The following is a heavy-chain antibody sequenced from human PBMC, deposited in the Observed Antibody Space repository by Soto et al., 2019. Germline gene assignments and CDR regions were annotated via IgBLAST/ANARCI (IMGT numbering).Heavy chain of an antibody. Sequence: PSETLSLTCTVSGVSISSYYWSWIRQPPGKGLEWIGYIYYSGSTNYNPSLKSRVTISVDTSKNQFSLKLSSVTAADTAVYYCGRGGGTTFDFWGQGTLVTVSS. V-gene: IGHV4-59*08. CDR2: IYYSGST. CDR1: GVSISSYY. D-gene: IGHD3-16*01. J-gene: IGHJ4*02. CDR3: GRGGGTTFDF.